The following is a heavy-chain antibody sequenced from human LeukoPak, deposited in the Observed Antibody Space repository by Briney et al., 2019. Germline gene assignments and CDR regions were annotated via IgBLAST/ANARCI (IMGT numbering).Heavy chain of an antibody. CDR3: ARERGYSFPLDY. Sequence: SETLSLTCTVSGDSISSSGDYWGWIRQPPGKGLEWIGNIYYSGSTYYNPSLKSRVTISVDTSKNQFSLKLSSVTAADTAVYYCARERGYSFPLDYWGQGTLVTVSS. J-gene: IGHJ4*02. V-gene: IGHV4-39*07. D-gene: IGHD5-18*01. CDR1: GDSISSSGDY. CDR2: IYYSGST.